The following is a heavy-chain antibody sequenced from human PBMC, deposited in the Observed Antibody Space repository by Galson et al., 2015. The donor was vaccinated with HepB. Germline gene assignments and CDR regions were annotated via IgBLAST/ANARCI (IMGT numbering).Heavy chain of an antibody. CDR1: GGSISSYY. CDR2: IYYSGST. V-gene: IGHV4-59*08. J-gene: IGHJ4*02. CDR3: ARHTLTVATTPPDY. Sequence: SETLSLTCTVSGGSISSYYWSWIRQPPGKGLEWIGYIYYSGSTNYNPSLKSRVTISVDASKNQFSLKLSSVTAADTAVYYCARHTLTVATTPPDYWGQGTLVTVSS. D-gene: IGHD6-19*01.